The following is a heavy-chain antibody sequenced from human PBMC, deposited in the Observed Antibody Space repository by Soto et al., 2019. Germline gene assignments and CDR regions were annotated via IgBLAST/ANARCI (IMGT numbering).Heavy chain of an antibody. CDR1: GGSISSSSYY. Sequence: PSETLSLTCTVSGGSISSSSYYWGWIRQPPGKGLEWIGSIYYSGSTYYNPSLKSRVTISVDTSKNQFSLKLSSVTAADTAVYYCARPGGGYYSYGMDVWGQGTTVTVSS. J-gene: IGHJ6*02. CDR3: ARPGGGYYSYGMDV. CDR2: IYYSGST. V-gene: IGHV4-39*01. D-gene: IGHD3-22*01.